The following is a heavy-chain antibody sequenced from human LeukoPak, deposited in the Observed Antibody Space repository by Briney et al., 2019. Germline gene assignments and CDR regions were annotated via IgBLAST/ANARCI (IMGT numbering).Heavy chain of an antibody. Sequence: ASVKVSCKASGYTFTSCYMHWVRQAPGQGLEWMGIINPSGGSTSYAQKFQGRVTMTRDMSTSTVYMELSSLRSEDTAVYSCPRDSSQGAKEYYFDYWGQGTLVTVSS. V-gene: IGHV1-46*01. J-gene: IGHJ4*02. CDR1: GYTFTSCY. CDR3: PRDSSQGAKEYYFDY. CDR2: INPSGGST. D-gene: IGHD6-13*01.